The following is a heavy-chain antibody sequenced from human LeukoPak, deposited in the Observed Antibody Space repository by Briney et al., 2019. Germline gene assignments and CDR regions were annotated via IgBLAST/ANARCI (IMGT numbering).Heavy chain of an antibody. CDR2: IYSGGST. CDR1: GFNVIGNF. V-gene: IGHV3-53*01. Sequence: GGSLRLSCSVSGFNVIGNFMSWVRQAPGKGLEWVSVIYSGGSTYYADSVKGRFTISRDNSKNTLYLQMNSLRVEDTAVYYCASGYGGSRDHDAFHIWGQGTMVTVSS. J-gene: IGHJ3*02. D-gene: IGHD4-23*01. CDR3: ASGYGGSRDHDAFHI.